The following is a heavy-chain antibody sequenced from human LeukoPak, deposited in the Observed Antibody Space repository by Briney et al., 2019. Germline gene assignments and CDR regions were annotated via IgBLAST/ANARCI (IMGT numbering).Heavy chain of an antibody. D-gene: IGHD2-2*01. CDR3: ARGDIVVVPAAPAGHFDY. CDR2: INAGNGNT. CDR1: GYTFTSYA. Sequence: ASVKVSCKASGYTFTSYAVHWVRQAPGQRLEWMGWINAGNGNTKYSQKFQGRVTITRDTSASTAYMELSSLRSEDTAVYYCARGDIVVVPAAPAGHFDYWGQGTPVIVSA. J-gene: IGHJ4*02. V-gene: IGHV1-3*01.